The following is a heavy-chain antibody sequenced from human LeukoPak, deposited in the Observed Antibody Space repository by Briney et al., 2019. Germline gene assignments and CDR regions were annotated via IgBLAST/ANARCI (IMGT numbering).Heavy chain of an antibody. V-gene: IGHV3-23*01. D-gene: IGHD3-22*01. J-gene: IGHJ4*02. CDR2: ISGSGGST. CDR1: GFTFSSYA. Sequence: GGSLRLSCAASGFTFSSYAMSWVRQAPGKGLEWVSAISGSGGSTYYADSVKGRFTISRDNSKNTLYLQMNSLRAEDTAVYYYAKDYDSSGYLFDYWGQGTLVTVSS. CDR3: AKDYDSSGYLFDY.